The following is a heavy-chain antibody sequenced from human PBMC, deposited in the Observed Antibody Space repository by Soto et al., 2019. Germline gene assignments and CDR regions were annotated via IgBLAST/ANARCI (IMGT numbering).Heavy chain of an antibody. Sequence: QVQLVESGGGVVQPGRSLRLSCAASGFTFSSYGMHWVRQAPGKGLEWVAVISYDGSNKYYADSVKGRFTISRDNSKNTLYLQMNSLRAEDTAVYYCAKVSQSFGTTSREWSPFDYWGQGTLVTVSS. J-gene: IGHJ4*02. CDR1: GFTFSSYG. V-gene: IGHV3-30*18. CDR2: ISYDGSNK. D-gene: IGHD1-7*01. CDR3: AKVSQSFGTTSREWSPFDY.